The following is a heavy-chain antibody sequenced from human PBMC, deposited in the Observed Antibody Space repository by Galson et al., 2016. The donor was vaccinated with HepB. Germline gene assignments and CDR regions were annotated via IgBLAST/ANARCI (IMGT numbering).Heavy chain of an antibody. CDR3: AGARPCSGGSCYSQFEY. J-gene: IGHJ4*02. CDR2: SIPIFGTA. CDR1: GGTFRTYA. V-gene: IGHV1-69*13. D-gene: IGHD2-15*01. Sequence: SVKVSCKASGGTFRTYAISWVRQAPGQGLEWMGGSIPIFGTAKYAQKFQGRLTITADESTSTVYMTLTRLRSEDTALYYCAGARPCSGGSCYSQFEYWGQGTLVTISS.